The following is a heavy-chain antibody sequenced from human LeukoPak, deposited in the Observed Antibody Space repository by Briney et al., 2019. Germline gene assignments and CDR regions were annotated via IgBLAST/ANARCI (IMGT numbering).Heavy chain of an antibody. CDR3: AKDSGLKQKMIVVVN. D-gene: IGHD3-22*01. J-gene: IGHJ4*02. V-gene: IGHV3-7*01. CDR1: GFTFSSYW. CDR2: MKQDGSEK. Sequence: QSGGCLRLSCAASGFTFSSYWMSWVRQAPGKGLEWVANMKQDGSEKYYVDSVKGRFTISRDNAKNSLYLQMNSLRAEDTAVYYCAKDSGLKQKMIVVVNWGQGTLVTVSS.